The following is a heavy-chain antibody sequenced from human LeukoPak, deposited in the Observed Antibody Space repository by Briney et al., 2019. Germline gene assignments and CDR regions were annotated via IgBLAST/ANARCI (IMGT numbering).Heavy chain of an antibody. CDR3: ATDRGWRTSGYYLYYFEY. CDR1: GFTFSSYA. V-gene: IGHV3-7*01. D-gene: IGHD3-3*01. CDR2: IKHDGSEK. J-gene: IGHJ4*02. Sequence: PGRSLRLSCAASGFTFSSYAMHWVRQAPGKGLEWVASIKHDGSEKYYVDSVRDRFTISRDNTKNSLYLQMSSLRAEDTAVYYCATDRGWRTSGYYLYYFEYWGQGTLVTFSS.